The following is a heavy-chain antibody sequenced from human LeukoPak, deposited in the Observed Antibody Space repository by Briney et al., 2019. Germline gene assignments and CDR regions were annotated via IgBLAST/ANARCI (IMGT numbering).Heavy chain of an antibody. CDR3: ARDYPDLDYYESSGPYYFDY. CDR2: INPNSGGT. D-gene: IGHD3-22*01. Sequence: ASVKVSCKASGYTFTGYYTHWVRQAPGQGLEWMGRINPNSGGTNYAQKFQGRVTMTRDASISTAYMELSGLRSEDTAVYYCARDYPDLDYYESSGPYYFDYWGQGTLVTVSS. J-gene: IGHJ4*02. V-gene: IGHV1-2*06. CDR1: GYTFTGYY.